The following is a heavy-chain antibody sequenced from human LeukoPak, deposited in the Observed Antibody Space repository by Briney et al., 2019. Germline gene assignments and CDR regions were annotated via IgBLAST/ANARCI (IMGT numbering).Heavy chain of an antibody. CDR3: AELGITMIGGV. V-gene: IGHV3-48*03. D-gene: IGHD3-10*02. CDR2: ISSSGSTI. Sequence: PGGSLRLSCAASGFTFSIYEMNCVRQSPGKGREGVSYISSSGSTIYYADSVKGRFTISRDNAKNSLYLQMNSLRAEDTAVYYCAELGITMIGGVWGKGTTVTISS. CDR1: GFTFSIYE. J-gene: IGHJ6*04.